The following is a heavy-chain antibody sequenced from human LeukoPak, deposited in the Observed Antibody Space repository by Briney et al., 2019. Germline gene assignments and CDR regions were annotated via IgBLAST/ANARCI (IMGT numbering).Heavy chain of an antibody. CDR2: ITSSGSYI. D-gene: IGHD3-16*01. CDR3: ARDVGASAPDAFDI. J-gene: IGHJ3*02. CDR1: GFPFSGYT. Sequence: GGSLRLSCAASGFPFSGYTMNWVRQAPGKGLEWVSSITSSGSYIYYADSVKGRFTISRDNAKNSLFLQMNSLRAEDTDVYYCARDVGASAPDAFDIWGQGTMVTVSS. V-gene: IGHV3-21*01.